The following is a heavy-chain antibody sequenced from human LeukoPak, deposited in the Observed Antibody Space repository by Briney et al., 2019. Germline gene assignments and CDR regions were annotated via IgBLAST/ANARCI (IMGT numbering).Heavy chain of an antibody. CDR3: ARDGGCSSTSCYAADY. CDR2: INPNSGGT. Sequence: EASVKVSCKASGYTFTGYYMHWVRQAPGQGLEWMGWINPNSGGTNYAQKFQGRVTMTRDTSISTAYMGLSRLRSDDTAVYYCARDGGCSSTSCYAADYWGQGTLVTVSS. V-gene: IGHV1-2*02. D-gene: IGHD2-2*01. CDR1: GYTFTGYY. J-gene: IGHJ4*02.